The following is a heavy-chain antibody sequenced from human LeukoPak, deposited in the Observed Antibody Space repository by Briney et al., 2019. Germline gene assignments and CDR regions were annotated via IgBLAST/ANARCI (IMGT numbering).Heavy chain of an antibody. Sequence: ASVKVSCKASGYTFTSYYMHWVRQAPGEGLEWMGMINPSGGSTSYAQKFQGRVTMTRDTSTSTVYMELSSLRSEDTAVYYCASILLNGAFDIWGQGTMVTVSS. CDR2: INPSGGST. CDR3: ASILLNGAFDI. CDR1: GYTFTSYY. V-gene: IGHV1-46*03. J-gene: IGHJ3*02. D-gene: IGHD3-16*01.